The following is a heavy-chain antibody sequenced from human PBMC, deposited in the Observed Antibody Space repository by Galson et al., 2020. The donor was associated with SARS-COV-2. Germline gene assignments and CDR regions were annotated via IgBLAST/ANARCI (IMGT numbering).Heavy chain of an antibody. V-gene: IGHV4-39*07. D-gene: IGHD6-19*01. Sequence: SETLSLTCTVSGGSISSSSYYWGWIRQPPGKGLEWIGSIYYSGSTYYNPSLKSRVTISVDTSKNQFSLKLSSVTAADTAVYYCARDGGQWLDPFDYWGQGTLVTVSS. CDR2: IYYSGST. CDR1: GGSISSSSYY. J-gene: IGHJ4*02. CDR3: ARDGGQWLDPFDY.